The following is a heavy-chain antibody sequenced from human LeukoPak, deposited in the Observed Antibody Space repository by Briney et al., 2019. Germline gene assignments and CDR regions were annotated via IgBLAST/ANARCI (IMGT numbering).Heavy chain of an antibody. CDR1: GGSISSSSYY. CDR2: INHSGST. CDR3: ARLRVAPSKWFGELSPKYYFDY. D-gene: IGHD3-10*01. J-gene: IGHJ4*02. Sequence: SETLSLTCTVSGGSISSSSYYWGWIRQPPGKGLEWIGEINHSGSTNYNPSLKSRVTISVDTSKNQFSLKLSSVTAADTAVYYCARLRVAPSKWFGELSPKYYFDYWGQGTLVTVSS. V-gene: IGHV4-39*07.